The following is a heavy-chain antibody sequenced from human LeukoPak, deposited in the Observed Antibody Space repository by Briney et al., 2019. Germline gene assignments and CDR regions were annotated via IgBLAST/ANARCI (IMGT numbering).Heavy chain of an antibody. CDR2: ISAYNGST. CDR1: GYTFPSYF. Sequence: AAVTVSCQACGYTFPSYFISWVRPAPGQGLEGMGWISAYNGSTNYAQKLQGRVTMTTDTSKSTAYLELRSLRSDDTAVYYCARGVDSGSYYVLDYWGQGTLVTVSS. CDR3: ARGVDSGSYYVLDY. V-gene: IGHV1-18*01. J-gene: IGHJ4*02. D-gene: IGHD1-26*01.